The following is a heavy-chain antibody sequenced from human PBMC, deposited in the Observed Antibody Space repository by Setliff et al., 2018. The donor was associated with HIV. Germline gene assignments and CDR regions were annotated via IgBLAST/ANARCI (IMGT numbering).Heavy chain of an antibody. D-gene: IGHD6-6*01. V-gene: IGHV4-39*01. CDR1: GGSLSGYY. CDR2: TYFSGGT. Sequence: SETLSLTCAVYGGSLSGYYWAWIRQPPGKGLEWIGSTYFSGGTYNNPSLENRFSISIDTSENQISLKLYSVTAADTAIYYCGRHRVAARPSYFDLWGQGTQVTVSS. CDR3: GRHRVAARPSYFDL. J-gene: IGHJ4*02.